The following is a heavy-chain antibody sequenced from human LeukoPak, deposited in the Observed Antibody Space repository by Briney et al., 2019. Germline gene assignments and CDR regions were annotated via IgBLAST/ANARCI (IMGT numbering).Heavy chain of an antibody. CDR1: GYTFSTYT. CDR2: INTNTGNP. J-gene: IGHJ4*02. V-gene: IGHV7-4-1*02. CDR3: ARGNYDSSGYQTR. D-gene: IGHD3-22*01. Sequence: ASVKVSCKVSGYTFSTYTMHWVRQAPGQGLEWMGWINTNTGNPTYAQGFTGRFVFSLDTSVSTAYLQISSLKAEDTAVYYCARGNYDSSGYQTRWGQGTLVTVSS.